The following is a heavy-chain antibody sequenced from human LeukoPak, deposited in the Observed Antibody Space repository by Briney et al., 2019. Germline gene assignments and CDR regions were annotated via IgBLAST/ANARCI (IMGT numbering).Heavy chain of an antibody. D-gene: IGHD3-16*01. CDR1: GGSISSSSYY. CDR2: IYHSGST. CDR3: ARETSQKGAHYMDV. Sequence: SETLSLTCTVSGGSISSSSYYWGWIRQPPGKGLEWIGSIYHSGSTYYNSSLKSRVTISVDTSKNQFSLKLSSVTAADTAVYYCARETSQKGAHYMDVWGKGTTVTISS. V-gene: IGHV4-39*07. J-gene: IGHJ6*03.